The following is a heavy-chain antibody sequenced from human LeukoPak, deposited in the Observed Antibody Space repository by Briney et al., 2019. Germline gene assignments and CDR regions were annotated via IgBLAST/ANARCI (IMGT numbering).Heavy chain of an antibody. J-gene: IGHJ4*02. CDR3: ARDLKITILGVLPWDYFDC. Sequence: ASVKVSCKASGYTFTNYGISWVRQAPGQGLEWVGWISPYNGNIKYGQRFQGRVTITTDTSTSTAYMELRSLTSDDTALYYCARDLKITILGVLPWDYFDCWGQGTLVTVSS. D-gene: IGHD3-3*01. CDR2: ISPYNGNI. V-gene: IGHV1-18*01. CDR1: GYTFTNYG.